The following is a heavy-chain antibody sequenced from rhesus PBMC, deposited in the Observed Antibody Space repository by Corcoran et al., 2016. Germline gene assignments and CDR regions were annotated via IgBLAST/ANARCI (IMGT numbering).Heavy chain of an antibody. Sequence: QLQLQESGPGLVKPSETLSLTCAVSGGSISSNWWSWIRQPPGKGLEWIGRISGNGGSNSYKPTPNSRVTISTDTAKNQFFLKLSSVTAADTAMYYCASVVFENWVQGVLVTVSS. CDR1: GGSISSNW. J-gene: IGHJ4*01. CDR3: ASVVFEN. CDR2: ISGNGGSN. V-gene: IGHV4-173*01. D-gene: IGHD2-27*01.